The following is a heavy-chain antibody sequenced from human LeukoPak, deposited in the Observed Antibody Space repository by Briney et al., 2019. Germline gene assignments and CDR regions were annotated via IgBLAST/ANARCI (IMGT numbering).Heavy chain of an antibody. CDR1: GFTFSIYS. J-gene: IGHJ4*02. V-gene: IGHV3-48*01. CDR3: ARDSPYFDY. CDR2: ISSSSSTI. Sequence: GGSLRLSCAASGFTFSIYSMNWVRQAPGKGLEWVSYISSSSSTIYYADSVKGRFTISRDDAKNSLYLQMNSLRAEDTAVYYCARDSPYFDYWGQGTLVTVSS.